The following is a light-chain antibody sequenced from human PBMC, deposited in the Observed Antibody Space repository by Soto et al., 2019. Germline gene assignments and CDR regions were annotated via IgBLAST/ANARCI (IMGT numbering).Light chain of an antibody. CDR2: GAS. Sequence: EIVLTQSPATLSLSPGESATLSCRASQGVSSYLAWYQQRPGQSPRLLISGASNRATGIPDRFSGSGSGTDFTRTISRLEPEDFAVYYCQQYGSSPTFGEGTRLEIK. CDR3: QQYGSSPT. J-gene: IGKJ5*01. CDR1: QGVSSY. V-gene: IGKV3-20*01.